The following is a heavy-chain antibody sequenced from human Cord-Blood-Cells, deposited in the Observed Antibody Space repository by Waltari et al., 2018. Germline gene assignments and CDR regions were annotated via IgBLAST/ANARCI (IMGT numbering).Heavy chain of an antibody. D-gene: IGHD2-2*01. CDR3: ARVWDIVVVPAVYYFDY. V-gene: IGHV6-1*01. CDR2: TYYRSKWYN. Sequence: QVQLQQSGPGLVKPSQTLSLTCAISGDSVSSNSAAWNWIRPSPSRGLEWLGRTYYRSKWYNDYAVSVKSRITINPDTSKNQFSLQLNSVTPEDTAVYYCARVWDIVVVPAVYYFDYWGQGTLVTVSS. J-gene: IGHJ4*02. CDR1: GDSVSSNSAA.